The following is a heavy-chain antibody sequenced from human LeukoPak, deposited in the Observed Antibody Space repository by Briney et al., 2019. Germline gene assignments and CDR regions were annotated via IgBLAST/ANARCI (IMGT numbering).Heavy chain of an antibody. J-gene: IGHJ4*02. CDR2: IYTSGNT. CDR3: ARQITRDDYPDDFDS. Sequence: SETLSLTCTVSGGSISSYYWNWIRQPPGKGLEWIGYIYTSGNTNYNPSLKSRVTISVDTSKNRFSLKLSSVTAADTAVYYCARQITRDDYPDDFDSWVQGTLVTVSS. D-gene: IGHD5-24*01. V-gene: IGHV4-4*09. CDR1: GGSISSYY.